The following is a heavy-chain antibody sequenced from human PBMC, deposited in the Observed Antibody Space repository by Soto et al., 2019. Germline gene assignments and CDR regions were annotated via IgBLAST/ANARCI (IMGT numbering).Heavy chain of an antibody. CDR3: ATRALDFWSGRTSHWEDAFDI. V-gene: IGHV4-39*01. D-gene: IGHD3-3*01. CDR2: IYYSGST. CDR1: GGSISSSSYY. Sequence: KQSQTLSLTCTFSGGSISSSSYYWGWIRQPPGKGLEWIGSIYYSGSTYYNPSLKSRVTISVDTSKNQFSLKLSSVTAADTAVYYCATRALDFWSGRTSHWEDAFDIWGQGTMVTVSS. J-gene: IGHJ3*02.